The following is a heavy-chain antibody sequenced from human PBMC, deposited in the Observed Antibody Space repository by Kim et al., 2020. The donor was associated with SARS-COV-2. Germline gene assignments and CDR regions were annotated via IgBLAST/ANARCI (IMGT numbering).Heavy chain of an antibody. Sequence: ASVKVSCKASGYTFTSYYMHWVRQAPGQGLEWMGIINPSGGSTSYAQKFQGRVTMTRDTSTSTVYMELSSLRSADTAVYYCARDPGKNIVVVVAAPIYGMDVWGQGTTVTVSS. V-gene: IGHV1-46*01. J-gene: IGHJ6*02. CDR1: GYTFTSYY. CDR3: ARDPGKNIVVVVAAPIYGMDV. CDR2: INPSGGST. D-gene: IGHD2-15*01.